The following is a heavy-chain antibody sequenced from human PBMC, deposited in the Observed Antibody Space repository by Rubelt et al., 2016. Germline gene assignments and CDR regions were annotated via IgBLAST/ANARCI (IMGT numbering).Heavy chain of an antibody. J-gene: IGHJ5*02. D-gene: IGHD6-19*01. CDR3: ARWVAVAGIIAFDP. V-gene: IGHV4-59*08. CDR2: IYHSGST. Sequence: QVQLQESGPGLVKPSETLSLTCTVSGGSITTYYWTWIRQPPGKGLEWIGSIYHSGSTFYNPSLKSRVTISVDTSKNQFSLKLSSVTAADTAVYHCARWVAVAGIIAFDPWGQGTLVTVSS. CDR1: GGSITTYY.